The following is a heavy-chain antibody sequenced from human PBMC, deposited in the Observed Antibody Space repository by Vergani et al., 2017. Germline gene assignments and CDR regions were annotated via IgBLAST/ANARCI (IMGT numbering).Heavy chain of an antibody. D-gene: IGHD2-2*01. CDR1: GYTFTGHY. CDR3: ARVIVGCSRTNCFADH. V-gene: IGHV1-2*02. J-gene: IGHJ4*02. Sequence: QVHLVQSGAEVKKPGASVKVSCKASGYTFTGHYMHWVRQTPGQGLEWMGWINPNSGGTNYAQKFQGRVTMTRDTSISTAYMELSRLRSDDTAIYYCARVIVGCSRTNCFADHWGQGTLVTVSS. CDR2: INPNSGGT.